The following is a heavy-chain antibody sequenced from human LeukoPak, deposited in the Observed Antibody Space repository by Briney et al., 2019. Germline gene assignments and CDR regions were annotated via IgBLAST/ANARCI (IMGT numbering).Heavy chain of an antibody. CDR2: IFPSGGEI. CDR3: ATYRQVLLPFES. CDR1: GFTFRTFA. D-gene: IGHD2-8*02. V-gene: IGHV3-23*01. J-gene: IGHJ4*02. Sequence: GGSLRLSCAASGFTFRTFAMIWVRQPPGKGLEWVSSIFPSGGEIHYADSVRGRFTISRDNSKSTLSLQMNSLRAEDTAIYYCATYRQVLLPFESWGQGTLVTVSS.